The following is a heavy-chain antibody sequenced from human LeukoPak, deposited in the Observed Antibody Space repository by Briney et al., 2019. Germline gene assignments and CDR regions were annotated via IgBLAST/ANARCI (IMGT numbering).Heavy chain of an antibody. J-gene: IGHJ4*02. Sequence: GGSLRLSCAASGFTFSSYSMNWVRQAPGKGLEWVAVIYYDGSDKYYADSLKGRFTVSRDNSENMLFLQMNSLRGEDTAVYYCVRDIKSHYLDYWGQGTLVTVSS. CDR3: VRDIKSHYLDY. V-gene: IGHV3-33*08. CDR1: GFTFSSYS. CDR2: IYYDGSDK. D-gene: IGHD3-10*01.